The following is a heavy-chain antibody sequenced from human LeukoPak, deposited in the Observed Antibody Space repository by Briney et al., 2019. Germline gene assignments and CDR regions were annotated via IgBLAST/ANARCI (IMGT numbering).Heavy chain of an antibody. V-gene: IGHV4-39*01. Sequence: PSETLSLTCTVSGGSISSSSYYWGWIRQPPGKGLEWIGSIYYSGSTYYNPSLKSRVTISVDTSKNQFSLKLSSVTAADTAVYYCARGSGWLGFVYWGQGTLVTVSS. J-gene: IGHJ4*02. CDR1: GGSISSSSYY. D-gene: IGHD6-19*01. CDR2: IYYSGST. CDR3: ARGSGWLGFVY.